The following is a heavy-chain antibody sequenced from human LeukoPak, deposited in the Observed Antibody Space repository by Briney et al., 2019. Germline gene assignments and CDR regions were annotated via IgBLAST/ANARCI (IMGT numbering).Heavy chain of an antibody. Sequence: GGSLRLSCAASGFTFSSYAMSWVRQAPGRGLEWVAVISYDASNKYYADSVKGRFTISRDNSKNTLYLQMNSLRAEDTAVYYCARAYSSGWYGDFDYWGQGTLVTVSS. V-gene: IGHV3-30-3*01. CDR3: ARAYSSGWYGDFDY. D-gene: IGHD6-19*01. J-gene: IGHJ4*02. CDR2: ISYDASNK. CDR1: GFTFSSYA.